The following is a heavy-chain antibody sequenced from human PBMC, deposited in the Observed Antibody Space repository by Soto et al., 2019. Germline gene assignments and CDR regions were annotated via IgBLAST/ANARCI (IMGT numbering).Heavy chain of an antibody. V-gene: IGHV1-3*01. J-gene: IGHJ5*02. CDR3: ARGPFGVVITYNWFDP. Sequence: ASVEVSCKASGYTFTSYAMHWVRQAPGQRIEWMGWINAGNGNTKYSQKFQGRVTITRDTSASTAYMELSSLRSEDTAVYYCARGPFGVVITYNWFDPWGQGTLVTVSS. CDR2: INAGNGNT. D-gene: IGHD3-3*01. CDR1: GYTFTSYA.